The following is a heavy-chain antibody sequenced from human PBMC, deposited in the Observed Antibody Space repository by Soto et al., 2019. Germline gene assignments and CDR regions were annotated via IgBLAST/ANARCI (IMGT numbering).Heavy chain of an antibody. CDR3: AISWYSSHRYLFSF. J-gene: IGHJ4*02. CDR2: ISAYNGNT. Sequence: GAAVKPTCKASGYTITSYGISWVRQAPGQGLEWMGWISAYNGNTNYAQKLQGRVTMTTDTSTSTAYMELRSLRSDDTAVYYCAISWYSSHRYLFSFRGQRTLVTGS. D-gene: IGHD6-13*01. CDR1: GYTITSYG. V-gene: IGHV1-18*01.